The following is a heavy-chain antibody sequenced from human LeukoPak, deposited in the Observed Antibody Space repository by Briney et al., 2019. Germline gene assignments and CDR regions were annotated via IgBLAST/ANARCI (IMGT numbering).Heavy chain of an antibody. CDR1: GYTFTSYG. CDR3: ARDPTDYGDYYGGLDY. D-gene: IGHD4-17*01. Sequence: ASVKVSCKASGYTFTSYGISWVRQAPGQGLEWMGWISAYNGNTNYAQKLQGRVTMTTDTSTSTAYMELRSLRSDDTAVYYRARDPTDYGDYYGGLDYWGQGTLVTVSS. V-gene: IGHV1-18*01. CDR2: ISAYNGNT. J-gene: IGHJ4*02.